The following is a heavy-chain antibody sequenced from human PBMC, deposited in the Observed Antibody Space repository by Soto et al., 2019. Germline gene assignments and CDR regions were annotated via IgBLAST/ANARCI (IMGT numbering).Heavy chain of an antibody. Sequence: VAAGNVSCKAYGYTFTSYGISWVRQAPGQGLEWMGWISAYNGNTNYAQKLQGRVTMTTDTSTSTAYMELRSLRSDDTAVYYCARKDYYASTAYRRAFDYWD. V-gene: IGHV1-18*01. D-gene: IGHD3-22*01. CDR2: ISAYNGNT. J-gene: IGHJ4*01. CDR1: GYTFTSYG. CDR3: ARKDYYASTAYRRAFDY.